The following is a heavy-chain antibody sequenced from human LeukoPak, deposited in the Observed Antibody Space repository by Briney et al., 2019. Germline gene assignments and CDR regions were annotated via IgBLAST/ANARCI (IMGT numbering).Heavy chain of an antibody. CDR1: GFTFSNYA. Sequence: GGSLRLSCAASGFTFSNYAMHWVRQAPGKGLEWVAFMSYDGSDKYYADSVKGRFTISRDNSKNTLYLQMNSLRPEDTAVYYCAKDEPGTYSPSGYWGQGTLVTVSS. CDR3: AKDEPGTYSPSGY. D-gene: IGHD3-10*01. CDR2: MSYDGSDK. J-gene: IGHJ4*02. V-gene: IGHV3-30*18.